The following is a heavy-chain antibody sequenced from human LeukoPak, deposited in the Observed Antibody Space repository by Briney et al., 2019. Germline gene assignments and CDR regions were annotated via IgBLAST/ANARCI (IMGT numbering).Heavy chain of an antibody. CDR2: INPHNGDT. Sequence: VSVAVSCKASGYTFIGYYLHWVRQAPGQGLEWMGWINPHNGDTNYAQKFQGRVTMTRDTSITTAYMELSRLKSDDTAVYYCATVRDIVVGGGPYYFDYWGQGTLVTVSS. V-gene: IGHV1-2*02. J-gene: IGHJ4*02. D-gene: IGHD2-15*01. CDR1: GYTFIGYY. CDR3: ATVRDIVVGGGPYYFDY.